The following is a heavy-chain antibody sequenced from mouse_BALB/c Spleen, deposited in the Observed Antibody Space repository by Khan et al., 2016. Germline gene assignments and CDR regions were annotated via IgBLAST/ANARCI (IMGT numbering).Heavy chain of an antibody. CDR2: ISYSGST. D-gene: IGHD2-1*01. CDR1: GYSITSDYA. V-gene: IGHV3-2*02. Sequence: EVQLQESGPGLVKPSQSLSLTCTVTGYSITSDYAWNWIRQFPGNKLEWMGYISYSGSTSYNPSLKSRISITRDTSKNQFFLQLNSVTTEDTATXYCARFVGNYRYFDVWGAGTTVTVSS. CDR3: ARFVGNYRYFDV. J-gene: IGHJ1*01.